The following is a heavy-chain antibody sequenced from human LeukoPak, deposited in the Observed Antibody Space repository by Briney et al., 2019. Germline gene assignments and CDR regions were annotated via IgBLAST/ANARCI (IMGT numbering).Heavy chain of an antibody. Sequence: GASVKVSCKASGYTFTSCYMHWVRQAPGQGLEWMGIINPSGGSTSYAQKFQGRVTMTRDMSTSTVYMELSSLRSEDTAVYYYARGRDGYNIFDYWGQGTLVTVSS. CDR1: GYTFTSCY. J-gene: IGHJ4*02. CDR3: ARGRDGYNIFDY. V-gene: IGHV1-46*01. CDR2: INPSGGST. D-gene: IGHD5-24*01.